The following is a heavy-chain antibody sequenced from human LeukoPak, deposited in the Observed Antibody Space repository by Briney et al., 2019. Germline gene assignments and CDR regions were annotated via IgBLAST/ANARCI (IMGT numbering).Heavy chain of an antibody. Sequence: GGSLRLSCAASGFTFSSYAMSWVRQAPGKGLEWVSAISGSGGSTYYADSVKGRLTISRDNSKNTLYLQMNSLRAEDTAVYYCAKEERLGELSLYPFDYWGQGTLVTVSS. CDR3: AKEERLGELSLYPFDY. CDR1: GFTFSSYA. D-gene: IGHD3-16*02. CDR2: ISGSGGST. V-gene: IGHV3-23*01. J-gene: IGHJ4*02.